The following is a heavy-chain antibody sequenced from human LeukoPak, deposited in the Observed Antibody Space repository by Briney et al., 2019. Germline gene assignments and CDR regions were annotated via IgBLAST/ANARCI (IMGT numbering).Heavy chain of an antibody. CDR2: INPNSGGT. Sequence: ASVKVSCKASGYTFTGYYMHWVRQAPGQGLEWMGWINPNSGGTNYAQKFQGRVTMTRNTSISTAYMELSSLRSEDTAVYYCARGSSWSGDYWGQGTLVTVSS. V-gene: IGHV1-2*02. CDR3: ARGSSWSGDY. J-gene: IGHJ4*02. D-gene: IGHD1-1*01. CDR1: GYTFTGYY.